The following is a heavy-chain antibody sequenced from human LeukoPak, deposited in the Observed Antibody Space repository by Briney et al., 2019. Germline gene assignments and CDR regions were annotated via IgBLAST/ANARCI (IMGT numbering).Heavy chain of an antibody. CDR3: AKSHNWNDVYYYYGMDV. V-gene: IGHV3-23*01. CDR1: GFSFSSYV. J-gene: IGHJ6*02. D-gene: IGHD1-1*01. CDR2: ISGSGGSR. Sequence: GGSLRLSCTASGFSFSSYVMNWVRQAPGKGLERVSGISGSGGSRYFADSVKGRFAISRDNSKNTVYLQMNSLRAEDTALYYCAKSHNWNDVYYYYGMDVWGQGTTVTVSS.